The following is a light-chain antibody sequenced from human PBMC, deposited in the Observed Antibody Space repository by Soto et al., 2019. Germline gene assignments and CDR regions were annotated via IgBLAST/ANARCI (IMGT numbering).Light chain of an antibody. J-gene: IGKJ3*01. CDR2: LGS. V-gene: IGKV2-28*01. CDR3: MQALQTPPT. Sequence: DIVMTQSPLSLPVTPGEPASISCRSSQSLLHSNGYSYLDWYLQKPGQSPQLLIYLGSTRASGVPDRFSGSGSGTDFTLKISREEAEDVGVYYCMQALQTPPTFGPGTKVDIK. CDR1: QSLLHSNGYSY.